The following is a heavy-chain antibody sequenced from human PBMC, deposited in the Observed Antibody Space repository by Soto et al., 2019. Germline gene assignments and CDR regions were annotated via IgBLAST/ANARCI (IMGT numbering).Heavy chain of an antibody. CDR2: IYYSGST. V-gene: IGHV4-59*01. CDR1: GGSISSYY. Sequence: QVQLQESGPGLVKPSETLSLTCTVSGGSISSYYWSWIRQPPGKGLEWIGDIYYSGSTNYNPSLKSRVTISVDTSKNQFSLKLSSVTAADTAVYYCARGALTNYFDYWGQGTLVTVS. J-gene: IGHJ4*02. CDR3: ARGALTNYFDY.